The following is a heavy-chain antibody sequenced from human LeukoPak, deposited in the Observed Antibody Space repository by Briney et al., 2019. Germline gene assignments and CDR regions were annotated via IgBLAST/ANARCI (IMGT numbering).Heavy chain of an antibody. CDR1: GFTFSSYW. Sequence: PGGSLRLSCAVSGFTFSSYWMSWVRQAPGKGLEWVANIKEDGTEKYYVDSVKGRFTISRDNAKNSLYLQMNSLRAEDTAVYYCASQFWWAAVAGTALDYWGQGTLVTVSS. D-gene: IGHD6-19*01. V-gene: IGHV3-7*05. CDR3: ASQFWWAAVAGTALDY. J-gene: IGHJ4*02. CDR2: IKEDGTEK.